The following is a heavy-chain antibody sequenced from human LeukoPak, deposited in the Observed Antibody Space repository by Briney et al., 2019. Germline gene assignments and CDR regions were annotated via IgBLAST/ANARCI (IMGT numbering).Heavy chain of an antibody. J-gene: IGHJ6*02. V-gene: IGHV1-2*06. CDR2: INPNSGGT. CDR1: GYTFTGYY. D-gene: IGHD4-17*01. Sequence: GASVKVSCKASGYTFTGYYMHWVRQAPGQGHEWMGRINPNSGGTNYAQKFQGRVTMTRDTSISTAYMELSRLRSDDTAVYYCARDLKVTTRYYYYGMDVWGQGTTVTVSS. CDR3: ARDLKVTTRYYYYGMDV.